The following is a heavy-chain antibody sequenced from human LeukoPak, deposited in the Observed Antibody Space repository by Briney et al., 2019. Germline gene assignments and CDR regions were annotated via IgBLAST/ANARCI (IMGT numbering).Heavy chain of an antibody. V-gene: IGHV3-74*01. CDR3: ARHLTYGGWNS. D-gene: IGHD4-23*01. CDR1: GFTFSSYW. CDR2: INSDGSSA. J-gene: IGHJ4*02. Sequence: GGSLRLSCAASGFTFSSYWMHWVRQAPGKGLVWVSRINSDGSSASYADSVKGRFTISRDNAKNTLYLQMNSLRAEDTAVYYCARHLTYGGWNSWGQGTLVTVSS.